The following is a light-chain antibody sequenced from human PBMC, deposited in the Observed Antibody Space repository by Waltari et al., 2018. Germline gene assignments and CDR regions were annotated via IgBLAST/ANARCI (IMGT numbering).Light chain of an antibody. J-gene: IGLJ1*01. V-gene: IGLV2-8*01. CDR2: EVS. CDR3: SSDAVSNNFYD. CDR1: GRCGS. Sequence: QSALTQPPSPSGSPGQSVTIPCTGTGRCGSVSWYQQLPGKAPKLLIYEVSKRPPGVPDRFSGSKSGNTASLTVSGLQAEDEGDYYCSSDAVSNNFYDFGSGTKVTVL.